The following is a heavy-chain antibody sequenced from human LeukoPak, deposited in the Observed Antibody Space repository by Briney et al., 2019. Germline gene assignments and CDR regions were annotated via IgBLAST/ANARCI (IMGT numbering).Heavy chain of an antibody. Sequence: PGGSLRLSCAASGFTVSSNYMSWVRQAPGEGLEWVSVIYSGGSTYYADSVKGRFTISRDNSKNTLYLQMNSLRAEDTAVYYCARDIAAVYFDLWGRGTLVTVSS. D-gene: IGHD6-13*01. CDR3: ARDIAAVYFDL. J-gene: IGHJ2*01. V-gene: IGHV3-66*01. CDR2: IYSGGST. CDR1: GFTVSSNY.